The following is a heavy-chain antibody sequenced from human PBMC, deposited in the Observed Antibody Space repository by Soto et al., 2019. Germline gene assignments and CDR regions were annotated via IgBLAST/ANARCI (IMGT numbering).Heavy chain of an antibody. V-gene: IGHV4-34*01. Sequence: SETLSLTCAVYGGSFSGYYWSWIRQPPGKGLEWIGEINHSGSTNYNPSLKSRVTISVDTSKNQFSLKLSSVTAADTAVYYCGRSTSRRYYYYYMDVWGKGTTVTVSS. J-gene: IGHJ6*03. CDR1: GGSFSGYY. CDR3: GRSTSRRYYYYYMDV. D-gene: IGHD2-2*01. CDR2: INHSGST.